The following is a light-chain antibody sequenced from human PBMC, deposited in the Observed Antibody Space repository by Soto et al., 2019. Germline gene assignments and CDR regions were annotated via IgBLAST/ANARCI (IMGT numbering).Light chain of an antibody. V-gene: IGKV3-15*01. Sequence: EIVMTQSPATLSVSPGERATLSCRASQSVSSNLAWYQQKPGQAPMLLIYGASTRATGIPARFSGSGSGTEFTLTIGSLRSEDFGVYDCQQYNNWPPLPFGGGTKVEIK. CDR3: QQYNNWPPLP. CDR1: QSVSSN. CDR2: GAS. J-gene: IGKJ4*01.